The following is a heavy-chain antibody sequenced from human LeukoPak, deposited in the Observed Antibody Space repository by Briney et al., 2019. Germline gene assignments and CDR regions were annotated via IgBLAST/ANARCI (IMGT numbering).Heavy chain of an antibody. CDR3: VRDRVVDGRFGEFSGY. J-gene: IGHJ4*02. CDR1: GFTFSSYS. V-gene: IGHV3-21*01. Sequence: GSLRLSCAASGFTFSSYSMNWVRQAPGKGLEWVSSISSSSSSYKYYSDSVKGRFTISRDNAKNSLYLQMYSLRDEDTSVYYCVRDRVVDGRFGEFSGYWGQGTLVTVSS. CDR2: ISSSSSSYK. D-gene: IGHD3-10*01.